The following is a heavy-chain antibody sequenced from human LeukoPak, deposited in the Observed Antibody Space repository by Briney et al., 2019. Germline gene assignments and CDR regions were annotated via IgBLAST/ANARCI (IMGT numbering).Heavy chain of an antibody. Sequence: GGSLRLSCAASEFAFRSHVMSWVRQAPGKGLEWISAIVGSGSTTHYADSVKGRFTISRDNSKNTLYLQMNSLRADDTALYYCAREGSSHDAFDIWGQGTVVTVSS. CDR1: EFAFRSHV. J-gene: IGHJ3*02. D-gene: IGHD3-10*01. V-gene: IGHV3-23*01. CDR2: IVGSGSTT. CDR3: AREGSSHDAFDI.